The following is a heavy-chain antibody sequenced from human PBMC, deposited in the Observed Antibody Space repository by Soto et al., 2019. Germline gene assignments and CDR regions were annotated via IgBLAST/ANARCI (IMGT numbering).Heavy chain of an antibody. CDR2: VSTSSSYT. J-gene: IGHJ4*02. Sequence: GGSLRLSCVASGFTFSDHYMTWIRQAPGKGLEWLSYVSTSSSYTNYADSVKGRFTISRDNSMNSLYLQMNSLRAEDTAVYYCARLRLTGYFDYWGQGALVTVSA. V-gene: IGHV3-11*03. CDR1: GFTFSDHY. CDR3: ARLRLTGYFDY.